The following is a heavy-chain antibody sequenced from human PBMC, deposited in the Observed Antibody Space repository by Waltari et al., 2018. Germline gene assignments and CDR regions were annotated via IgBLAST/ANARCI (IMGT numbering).Heavy chain of an antibody. Sequence: QVQLVESGGGVVQPGRSLRLSCAASGFTFSSYGMHWVRQAPGKGLEWVAVISYDGSNKYYADSVKGRFTISRDNSKNTLYLQMNSLRAEDTAVYYCAKDQKGGGGFDYWGQGTLVTVSS. CDR1: GFTFSSYG. D-gene: IGHD3-16*01. V-gene: IGHV3-30*18. CDR3: AKDQKGGGGFDY. J-gene: IGHJ4*02. CDR2: ISYDGSNK.